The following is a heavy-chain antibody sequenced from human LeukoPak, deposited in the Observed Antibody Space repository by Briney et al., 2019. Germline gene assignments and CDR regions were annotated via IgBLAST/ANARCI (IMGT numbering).Heavy chain of an antibody. Sequence: ASVKVSCKVSGYTFTDYYMHWVQQAPGKGLEWMGLVDPEDGETIYAEKFQGRVAITADTSTDTAYMELSSLRSEDTAVYYCATHAKYYYDSSGYYWSQGTLVTVSS. CDR3: ATHAKYYYDSSGYY. V-gene: IGHV1-69-2*01. D-gene: IGHD3-22*01. J-gene: IGHJ4*02. CDR2: VDPEDGET. CDR1: GYTFTDYY.